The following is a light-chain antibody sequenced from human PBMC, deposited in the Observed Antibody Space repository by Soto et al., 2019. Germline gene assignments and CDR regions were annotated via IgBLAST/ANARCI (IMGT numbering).Light chain of an antibody. CDR2: KAS. CDR3: QRYSGYSDA. V-gene: IGKV1-5*03. CDR1: PTITSW. Sequence: DIQMTQPPSTLSGSVGDILTITCQATPTITSWLAWYQQKPAKAPKLLIYKASTVKRARPSRISCSGSGTEFTLTIRSLHDDDFEAYYCQRYSGYSDAFGQGTKV. J-gene: IGKJ1*01.